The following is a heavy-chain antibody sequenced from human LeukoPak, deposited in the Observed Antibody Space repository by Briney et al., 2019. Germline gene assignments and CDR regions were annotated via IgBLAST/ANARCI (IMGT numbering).Heavy chain of an antibody. J-gene: IGHJ4*02. V-gene: IGHV2-5*01. Sequence: ESGPTLVKPTQTLTLTCTFSGFSLRTSGVGVGWIRQPPGKALEWLALIYWNDDKRYSPSLKSRLSIAKDTSKNQVVLTMTNVDPVDTATYYCARVDTNMITVAFHYWGQGTLVTVSS. D-gene: IGHD5-18*01. CDR2: IYWNDDK. CDR1: GFSLRTSGVG. CDR3: ARVDTNMITVAFHY.